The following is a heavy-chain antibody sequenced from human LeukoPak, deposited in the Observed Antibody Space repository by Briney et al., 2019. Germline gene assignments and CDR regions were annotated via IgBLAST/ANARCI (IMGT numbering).Heavy chain of an antibody. V-gene: IGHV4-59*01. CDR3: ARGGPLKYYYDSSGYPSYYYYYGMDV. J-gene: IGHJ6*02. CDR1: GGSISSYY. CDR2: IYYSGST. D-gene: IGHD3-22*01. Sequence: TSETLSLTCTVSGGSISSYYWSWIRQPPGKGLEWIGYIYYSGSTNYNPSLKSRVTISVDTSKNQFSLELSSVTAADTAVYYCARGGPLKYYYDSSGYPSYYYYYGMDVWDQGTTVTVSS.